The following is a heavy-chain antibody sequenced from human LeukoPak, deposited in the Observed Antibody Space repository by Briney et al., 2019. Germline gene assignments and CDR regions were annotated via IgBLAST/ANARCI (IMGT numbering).Heavy chain of an antibody. CDR2: IYHSGST. Sequence: SETLFLTCAVSGGSISSGVYSWSWIRQPPGKGLEWIGYIYHSGSTYYNPSLKSRVTISVDRSKNQFSLKLSSVTAADTAVYYCASAYYYDSSGYLEYFQHWGQGTLVTVSS. J-gene: IGHJ1*01. CDR1: GGSISSGVYS. D-gene: IGHD3-22*01. V-gene: IGHV4-30-2*01. CDR3: ASAYYYDSSGYLEYFQH.